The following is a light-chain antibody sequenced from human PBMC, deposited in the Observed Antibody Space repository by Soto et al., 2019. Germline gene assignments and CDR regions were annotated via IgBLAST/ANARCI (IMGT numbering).Light chain of an antibody. J-gene: IGKJ1*01. CDR3: QQYNNWPPWT. V-gene: IGKV3-15*01. Sequence: EIVMTQSPSTLSVSPGERATLSCRASQSVSSNLAWYLQKPGQAPRLLIYGASTRATGIPARFSGSGSGTEFTLTISSLQSEDFAVYYCQQYNNWPPWTFGQGTKVAIK. CDR2: GAS. CDR1: QSVSSN.